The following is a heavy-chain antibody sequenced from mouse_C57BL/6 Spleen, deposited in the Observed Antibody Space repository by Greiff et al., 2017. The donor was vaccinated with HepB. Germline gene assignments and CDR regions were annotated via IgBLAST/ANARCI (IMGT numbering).Heavy chain of an antibody. CDR2: ISSGSSTI. V-gene: IGHV5-17*01. Sequence: EVQVVESGGGLVKPGGSLKLSCAASGFTFSDYGMHWVRQAPEKGLEWVAYISSGSSTIYYADTVKGRFTISRDNAKNTLFLQMTSLRSEDTAMYYCARAGGSYAMDYWGQGTSVTVSS. J-gene: IGHJ4*01. D-gene: IGHD4-1*01. CDR3: ARAGGSYAMDY. CDR1: GFTFSDYG.